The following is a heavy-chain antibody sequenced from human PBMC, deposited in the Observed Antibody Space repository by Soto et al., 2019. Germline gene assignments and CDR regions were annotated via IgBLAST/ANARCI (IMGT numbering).Heavy chain of an antibody. Sequence: QVQLVESGGGVVQPGRSLRLSCAASGFTFSSYGMNWVRQAPGKGLEWVAVISYDGSNKYYADSVKGRFTISRDNSKNSLYLQMNSLRAEDTAVYYCAKEFGLDYSNSERSYYYDGMDVWGQGTTVTVSS. CDR1: GFTFSSYG. CDR3: AKEFGLDYSNSERSYYYDGMDV. CDR2: ISYDGSNK. J-gene: IGHJ6*02. D-gene: IGHD4-4*01. V-gene: IGHV3-30*18.